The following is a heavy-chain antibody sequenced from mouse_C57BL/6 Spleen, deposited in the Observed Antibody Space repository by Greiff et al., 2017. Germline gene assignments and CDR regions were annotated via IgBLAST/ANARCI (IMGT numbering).Heavy chain of an antibody. CDR2: IDPETGGT. D-gene: IGHD4-1*01. CDR1: GYTFTDYE. J-gene: IGHJ3*01. CDR3: TRWETGTEAY. Sequence: QVQLQQSGAELVRPGASVTLSCKASGYTFTDYEMHWVKQTPVHGLEWIGAIDPETGGTAYNQKFKGKAILTADKSSSTAYMELRSLTSEDSAVYYCTRWETGTEAYWGQGTLVTVSA. V-gene: IGHV1-15*01.